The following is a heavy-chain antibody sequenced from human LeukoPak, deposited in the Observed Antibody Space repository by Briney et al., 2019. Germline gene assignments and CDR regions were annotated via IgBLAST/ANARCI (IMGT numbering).Heavy chain of an antibody. CDR1: GGSFSGYY. V-gene: IGHV4-34*01. Sequence: SETLSLTCAVYGGSFSGYYWSWIRQPPGEGLEWIGEINHSGSTNYNPSLKSRLTISVDTSKNQFSLKLSSVTAADTAVYYCARRIVVVVAETNWFDPWGQGTLVTVSS. D-gene: IGHD2-15*01. J-gene: IGHJ5*02. CDR2: INHSGST. CDR3: ARRIVVVVAETNWFDP.